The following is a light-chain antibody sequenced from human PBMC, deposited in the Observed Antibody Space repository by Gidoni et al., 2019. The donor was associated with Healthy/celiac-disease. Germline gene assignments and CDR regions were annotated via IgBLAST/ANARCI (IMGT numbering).Light chain of an antibody. CDR2: LGS. J-gene: IGKJ1*01. V-gene: IGKV2-28*01. CDR1: QSLLHSNGYNY. Sequence: DIVMTQSPLSLPVNPGEPAPISCRSSQSLLHSNGYNYLDWYLQKPGQSPQLLIYLGSNRASGVPDRFSGSGSGTDFTLKISRVEAEDVGVYYCMQALQTPWTFGQXTKVEIK. CDR3: MQALQTPWT.